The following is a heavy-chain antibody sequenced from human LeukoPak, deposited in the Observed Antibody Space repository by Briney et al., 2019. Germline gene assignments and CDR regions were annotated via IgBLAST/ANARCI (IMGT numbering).Heavy chain of an antibody. J-gene: IGHJ2*01. Sequence: PGGSLRLSCAASGLTFKNARMSWVRQAPGKGLEWVGRIKSKTDGGTTDYAAPVKGRFTISGDDSENTLYLQMNSLETDDTAVYYCATEARYCSGGTCTRDWYFDLWGRGTLVTVSS. V-gene: IGHV3-15*01. CDR3: ATEARYCSGGTCTRDWYFDL. CDR1: GLTFKNAR. CDR2: IKSKTDGGTT. D-gene: IGHD2-15*01.